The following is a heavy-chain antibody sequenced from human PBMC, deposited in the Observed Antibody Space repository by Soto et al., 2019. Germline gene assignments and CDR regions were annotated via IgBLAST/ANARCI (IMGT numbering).Heavy chain of an antibody. D-gene: IGHD3-3*01. Sequence: QVQLVQSGAEVKKPGASVKVSCKASGYTFTSYDINWVRQATGQGLEWMGWMNPNSGNTGYAQKFQGRVTMTRNTSISTAYMELSSLRSKDTAVYYCARGGVYDFWSGYSLDYWGQGTLVTVSS. CDR3: ARGGVYDFWSGYSLDY. V-gene: IGHV1-8*01. J-gene: IGHJ4*02. CDR1: GYTFTSYD. CDR2: MNPNSGNT.